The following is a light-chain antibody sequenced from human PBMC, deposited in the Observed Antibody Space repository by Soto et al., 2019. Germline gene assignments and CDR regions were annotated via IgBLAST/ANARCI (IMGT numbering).Light chain of an antibody. CDR2: DTF. CDR1: QSVSNY. J-gene: IGKJ1*01. Sequence: IVLTQSPATLSLSPGARATLSCRAGQSVSNYLAWYQQQPGQAPRLLIYDTFNRAPGIPARFSGSGSGTDFTLTISSLEPEDLAVYFCVQRSTWPWTSGQVNKVEIK. V-gene: IGKV3-11*01. CDR3: VQRSTWPWT.